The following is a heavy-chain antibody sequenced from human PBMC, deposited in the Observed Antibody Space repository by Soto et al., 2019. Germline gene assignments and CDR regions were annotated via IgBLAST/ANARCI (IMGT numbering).Heavy chain of an antibody. CDR2: IYYTGST. D-gene: IGHD3-10*01. CDR3: VVISKVREQGYYFDY. V-gene: IGHV4-61*01. J-gene: IGHJ4*02. Sequence: SETLSLTCSVADGSVTSANYYWTWIRQPPGKGLKWIAYIYYTGSTNYNPSLNSRVTISLDTSKNQFSLKLSAVTAADTAVYYCVVISKVREQGYYFDYWCQRTLVTVSS. CDR1: DGSVTSANYY.